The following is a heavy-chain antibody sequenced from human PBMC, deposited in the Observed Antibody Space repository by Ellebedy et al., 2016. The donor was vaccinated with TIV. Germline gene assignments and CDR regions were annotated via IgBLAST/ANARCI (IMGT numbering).Heavy chain of an antibody. CDR3: ARDRGGVGATNGFDY. V-gene: IGHV1-46*04. Sequence: AASVKVSCKASGYTFTSYYMHWVRQAPGQGLEWMGIINPSGGSTSYAQKLQGRVTMTWDTSTSTVYMELRSLRSEETAVYYCARDRGGVGATNGFDYWGQGTLVTVSS. D-gene: IGHD1-26*01. CDR2: INPSGGST. J-gene: IGHJ4*02. CDR1: GYTFTSYY.